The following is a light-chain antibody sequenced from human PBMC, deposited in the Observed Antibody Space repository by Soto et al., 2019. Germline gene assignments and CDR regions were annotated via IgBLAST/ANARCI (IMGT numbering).Light chain of an antibody. CDR3: SSSTTLSTPL. CDR2: DVS. CDR1: STDVGSYDY. Sequence: QSALTQPASVSGSPGQSIAISCTGTSTDVGSYDYVSWYQQHPGKVPKLMIYDVSHRPPGVSDRFSGSKSGNTATLTISGLQAEDEADYYCSSSTTLSTPLFGGGTKVTVL. V-gene: IGLV2-14*03. J-gene: IGLJ3*02.